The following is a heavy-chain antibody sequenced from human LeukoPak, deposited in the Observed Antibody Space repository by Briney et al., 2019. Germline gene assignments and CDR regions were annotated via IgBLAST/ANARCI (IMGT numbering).Heavy chain of an antibody. CDR3: ARDSLDYGDHDPDY. CDR2: ISAYNGNT. V-gene: IGHV1-18*01. Sequence: ASVKVSCKASGYTFTSYGISWVRQAPRQGLEWMGWISAYNGNTNYAQKLQGRVTMTTDTSTSTAYMELRSLRSDDTAVYYCARDSLDYGDHDPDYWGQGTLVTVSS. J-gene: IGHJ4*02. D-gene: IGHD4-17*01. CDR1: GYTFTSYG.